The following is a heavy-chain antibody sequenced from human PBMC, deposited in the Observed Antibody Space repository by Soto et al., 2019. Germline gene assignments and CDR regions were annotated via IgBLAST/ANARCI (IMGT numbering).Heavy chain of an antibody. Sequence: QLLESGPGLVKPSQTLSLTCTVSGGSISSGGYYWSWIRQHPGKGLEWIGYIYYSGSTYYNPSLKSRVTISVDTSKNQFSLKLSSVTAADTAVYYCARDSRLGELSLRGGLVYWGQGTLVTVSS. V-gene: IGHV4-31*03. CDR2: IYYSGST. CDR3: ARDSRLGELSLRGGLVY. D-gene: IGHD3-16*02. J-gene: IGHJ4*02. CDR1: GGSISSGGYY.